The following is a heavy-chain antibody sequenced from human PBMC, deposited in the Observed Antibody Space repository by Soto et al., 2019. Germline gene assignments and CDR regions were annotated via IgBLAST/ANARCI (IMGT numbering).Heavy chain of an antibody. CDR2: IYYSGST. D-gene: IGHD1-7*01. V-gene: IGHV4-39*01. CDR3: ARHWTGTTLGPNYDY. J-gene: IGHJ4*02. Sequence: SETLSLTCTVSGRSISSSSYYWGWIRQPPGKGLEWIGSIYYSGSTYYNPSLKSRVTISVDTSKNQFSLKLSSVTAADTAVYYCARHWTGTTLGPNYDYWGQGTLVTVSS. CDR1: GRSISSSSYY.